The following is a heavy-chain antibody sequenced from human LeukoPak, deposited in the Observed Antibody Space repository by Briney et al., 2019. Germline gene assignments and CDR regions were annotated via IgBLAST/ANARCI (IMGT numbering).Heavy chain of an antibody. D-gene: IGHD6-13*01. J-gene: IGHJ4*02. CDR2: INPNSGGT. CDR1: GYTFTGYY. Sequence: ASVKVSCKASGYTFTGYYMHWVRQAPGQGLEWMGWINPNSGGTNYAQKFQDRVSVTTDTPTSTAYMELSRLTSDDTAVYYCARATPYSSSWTLYYFDFWGQGTLVTVSS. CDR3: ARATPYSSSWTLYYFDF. V-gene: IGHV1-2*02.